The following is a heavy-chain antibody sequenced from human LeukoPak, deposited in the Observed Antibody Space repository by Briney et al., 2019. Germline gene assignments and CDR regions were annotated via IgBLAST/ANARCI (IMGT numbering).Heavy chain of an antibody. CDR2: IYYSGST. D-gene: IGHD3-3*01. CDR3: ARTVWSGYIDY. Sequence: SETLSLTCTVSGGSISSYYWSWIRQPPGKGLEWIGYIYYSGSTNYNPSLKSRVTISVDTSKNQFSLKLSSVTAADTAVYYCARTVWSGYIDYWGQGTLVTVSS. J-gene: IGHJ4*02. CDR1: GGSISSYY. V-gene: IGHV4-59*12.